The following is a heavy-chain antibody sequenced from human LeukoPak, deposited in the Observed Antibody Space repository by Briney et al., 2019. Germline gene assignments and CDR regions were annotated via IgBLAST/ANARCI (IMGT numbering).Heavy chain of an antibody. CDR1: GGSFRGYY. CDR2: INHSGST. Sequence: SETLSLTCAVYGGSFRGYYWSWIRQPPGKGLEWIGEINHSGSTNYNPSLKSRVTISVGTSKNQFSLKLSSVTAADTAVYYCARSHDYDIVVVVAATRGGWFDPWGQGTLVTVSS. CDR3: ARSHDYDIVVVVAATRGGWFDP. V-gene: IGHV4-34*01. J-gene: IGHJ5*02. D-gene: IGHD2-15*01.